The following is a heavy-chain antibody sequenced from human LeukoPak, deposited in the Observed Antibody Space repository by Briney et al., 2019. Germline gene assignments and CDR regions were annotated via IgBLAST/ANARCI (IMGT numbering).Heavy chain of an antibody. D-gene: IGHD6-6*01. CDR3: GRDSPYSARGQPTDC. CDR2: IKQDGSEK. Sequence: GGSLRLSCAASGFTFSDYWMDWVRQVPGKGLEWVADIKQDGSEKYYVDSVKGRFTISRDNAKNSLYLQMNSLRVEDTAIYYCGRDSPYSARGQPTDCWGQGTLVTVSS. J-gene: IGHJ4*02. CDR1: GFTFSDYW. V-gene: IGHV3-7*01.